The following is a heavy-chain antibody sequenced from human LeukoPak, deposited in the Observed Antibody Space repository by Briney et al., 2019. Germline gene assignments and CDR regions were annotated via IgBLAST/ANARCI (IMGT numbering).Heavy chain of an antibody. CDR1: GGSISSSNW. V-gene: IGHV4-4*02. CDR3: ARSKLGYCSGGSCFSYWYFDL. J-gene: IGHJ2*01. CDR2: IYHSGST. Sequence: SETLSLTCAVSGGSISSSNWWSWVRQPPGKGLEWIGEIYHSGSTNYNPSLKSRVTISVDKSKNQFSLKLSSVTAADTAVYYCARSKLGYCSGGSCFSYWYFDLWGRGTLVTVSS. D-gene: IGHD2-15*01.